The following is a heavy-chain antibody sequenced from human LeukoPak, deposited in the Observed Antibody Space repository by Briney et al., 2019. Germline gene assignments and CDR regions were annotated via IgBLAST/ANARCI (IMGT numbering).Heavy chain of an antibody. D-gene: IGHD3-10*01. CDR3: ARIPHYGSGSYYNENDAFDI. CDR2: INHSGST. Sequence: PSETLSLTCAVYGGSFIGYYWSWIRQPPGKGLEWIGEINHSGSTNYNPSLKSRVTISVDTSKNQFSLKLSSVTAADTAVYYCARIPHYGSGSYYNENDAFDIWGQGTMVTVSS. J-gene: IGHJ3*02. V-gene: IGHV4-34*01. CDR1: GGSFIGYY.